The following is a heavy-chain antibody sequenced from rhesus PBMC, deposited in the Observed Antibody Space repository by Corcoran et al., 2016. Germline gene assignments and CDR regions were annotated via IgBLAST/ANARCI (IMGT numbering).Heavy chain of an antibody. V-gene: IGHV3S5*01. D-gene: IGHD3-22*01. CDR1: GFTLGDNA. CDR3: ATKHLAWSFDY. Sequence: EVQLVETGGGLVQPGGSLRLSCAASGFTLGDNAMQWVRQAPGKGLEWISAISSGGSTTYYADSVKGRFTLSRDNSKNTLPLQMNSLRAEDTAVYYCATKHLAWSFDYWGQGVLVTVSS. J-gene: IGHJ4*01. CDR2: ISSGGSTT.